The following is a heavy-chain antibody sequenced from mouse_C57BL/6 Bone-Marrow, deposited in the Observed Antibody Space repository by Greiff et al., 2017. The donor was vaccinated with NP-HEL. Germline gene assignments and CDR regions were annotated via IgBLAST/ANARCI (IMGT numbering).Heavy chain of an antibody. Sequence: QVQLKQSGAELVRPGTSVKMSCKASGYTFTNYWIGWAKQRPGHGLEWIGDIYPGGGYTNYNEKFKGKATLTEDKSSSTAYMQFSSLTTEDSAIYSCASYVNYPYYAMAFWDQGTSVTVSS. V-gene: IGHV1-63*01. CDR1: GYTFTNYW. D-gene: IGHD2-1*01. CDR2: IYPGGGYT. CDR3: ASYVNYPYYAMAF. J-gene: IGHJ4*01.